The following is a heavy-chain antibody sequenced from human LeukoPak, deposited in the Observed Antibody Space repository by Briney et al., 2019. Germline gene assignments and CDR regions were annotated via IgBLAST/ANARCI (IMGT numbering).Heavy chain of an antibody. CDR1: GGTFSSYA. V-gene: IGHV1-69*13. J-gene: IGHJ4*02. CDR3: ASGGGYSGYDWFDY. CDR2: IIPIFGTA. D-gene: IGHD5-12*01. Sequence: SVKVSCKASGGTFSSYAISWVRQAPGRGLEWMGGIIPIFGTANYAQKFQGRATITADESTSTAYMELSSLRSEDTAVYYCASGGGYSGYDWFDYWGQGTLVTVSS.